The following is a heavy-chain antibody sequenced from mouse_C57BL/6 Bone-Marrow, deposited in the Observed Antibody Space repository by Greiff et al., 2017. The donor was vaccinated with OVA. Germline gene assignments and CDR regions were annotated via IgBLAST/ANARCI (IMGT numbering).Heavy chain of an antibody. J-gene: IGHJ2*01. CDR2: ISYSGST. CDR1: GYSITSGYD. D-gene: IGHD2-4*01. CDR3: ARMGLRRDYFDY. V-gene: IGHV3-1*01. Sequence: VQLKESGPGMVKPSQSLSLTCTVTGYSITSGYDWHWIRHFPGNKLEWMGYISYSGSTNYNPSLKSRISITHDTSKNHFFLKLNSVTTEDTATYYCARMGLRRDYFDYWGQGTTLTVSS.